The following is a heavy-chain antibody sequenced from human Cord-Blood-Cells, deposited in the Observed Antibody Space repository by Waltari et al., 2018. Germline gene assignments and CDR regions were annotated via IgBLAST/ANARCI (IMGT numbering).Heavy chain of an antibody. D-gene: IGHD4-17*01. CDR2: IYYSGST. V-gene: IGHV4-59*01. J-gene: IGHJ6*02. Sequence: VQLQASGPGLVKPSETLSLTCTVSGGSISRYYWSWIRPPPGKGLEWIGYIYYSGSTNYNPSLKSRVTISVDTSKNQFSLKLSSVTAADTAVYYCARGNNVGDYYYYYYGMDVWGQGTTVTVSS. CDR1: GGSISRYY. CDR3: ARGNNVGDYYYYYYGMDV.